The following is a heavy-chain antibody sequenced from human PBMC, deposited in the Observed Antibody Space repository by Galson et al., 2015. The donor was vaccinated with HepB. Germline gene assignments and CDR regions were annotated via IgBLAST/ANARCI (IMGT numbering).Heavy chain of an antibody. CDR3: AKGGPGSSWYSGTFDI. J-gene: IGHJ3*02. D-gene: IGHD6-13*01. CDR1: GFTFSSYG. V-gene: IGHV3-30*18. CDR2: ISYDGSNK. Sequence: SLRLSCAASGFTFSSYGMHWVRQAPGKGLEWVAVISYDGSNKYYADSVKGRFTISRDNSKNTLYLQMNSLRAEDTAVYYCAKGGPGSSWYSGTFDIWGQGTMVTVSS.